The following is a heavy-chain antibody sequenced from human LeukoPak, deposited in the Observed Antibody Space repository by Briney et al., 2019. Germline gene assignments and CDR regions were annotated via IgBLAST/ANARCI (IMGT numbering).Heavy chain of an antibody. CDR3: ARGRTGDAFDY. D-gene: IGHD7-27*01. V-gene: IGHV4-30-4*01. CDR2: IYYSGST. J-gene: IGHJ4*02. Sequence: PSQTLSLTCTVSGGSISSGDYYWSWIRQPPGKGLEWIGYIYYSGSTYYNPSLKSRGTISVDTSKNQFSLKLSSVTAADTAVYYCARGRTGDAFDYWGQGTLVTVSS. CDR1: GGSISSGDYY.